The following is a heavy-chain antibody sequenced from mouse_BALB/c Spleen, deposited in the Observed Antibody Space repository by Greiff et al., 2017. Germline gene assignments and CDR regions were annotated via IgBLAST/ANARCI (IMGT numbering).Heavy chain of an antibody. CDR3: ARDEGNYCFDY. J-gene: IGHJ2*01. V-gene: IGHV7-3*02. CDR2: IRNKANGYTT. CDR1: GFTFTDYY. Sequence: EVKLVESGGGLVQPGGSLRLSCATSGFTFTDYYMSWVRQPPGKALEWLGFIRNKANGYTTEYSASVKGRFTISRDNSQSILYLQMNTLRAEDSATYYCARDEGNYCFDYWGQGTTLTVSS. D-gene: IGHD2-1*01.